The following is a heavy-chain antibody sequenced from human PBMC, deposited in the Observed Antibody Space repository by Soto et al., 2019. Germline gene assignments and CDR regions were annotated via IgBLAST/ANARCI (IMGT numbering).Heavy chain of an antibody. J-gene: IGHJ6*02. D-gene: IGHD6-13*01. CDR3: ARSNPAAAGDEIGDCYYYGMDV. CDR1: GGTFSSYA. Sequence: KVSCKASGGTFSSYAISWVRQAPGQGLEWMGGIIPIFGTANYAQKFQGRVTITADKSTSTAYMELSSLRSEDTAVYYCARSNPAAAGDEIGDCYYYGMDVWGQGTTVTVS. CDR2: IIPIFGTA. V-gene: IGHV1-69*06.